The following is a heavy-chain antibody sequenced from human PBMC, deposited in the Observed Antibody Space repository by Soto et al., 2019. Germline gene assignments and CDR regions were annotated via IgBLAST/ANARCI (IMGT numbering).Heavy chain of an antibody. CDR1: GYTFTGDY. CDR2: INPNSGGT. Sequence: ASVKVSCKTFGYTFTGDYLHWVRQAPGQGLEWKGWINPNSGGTTYAQNFQAWVTMTRDTSISTAYMELSRLRSDDTAVYYCARENPCSGGAQGYMDVWGKGTTVTVSS. J-gene: IGHJ6*03. V-gene: IGHV1-2*04. D-gene: IGHD3-10*02. CDR3: ARENPCSGGAQGYMDV.